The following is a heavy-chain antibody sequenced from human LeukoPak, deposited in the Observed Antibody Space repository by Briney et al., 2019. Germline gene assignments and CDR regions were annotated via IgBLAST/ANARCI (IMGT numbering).Heavy chain of an antibody. V-gene: IGHV4-59*08. CDR3: ARLGSCSGPPWNFYYFDY. CDR2: LYYSGSA. Sequence: SETLSLTCNVSGGSISSHYWSWIRQPPGKGLEWIGYLYYSGSAKYNPSVKSRVTMSVDTSKTQFSLKPSSVTAADTAVYYCARLGSCSGPPWNFYYFDYRGQGSLVTVSS. D-gene: IGHD3-10*02. CDR1: GGSISSHY. J-gene: IGHJ4*02.